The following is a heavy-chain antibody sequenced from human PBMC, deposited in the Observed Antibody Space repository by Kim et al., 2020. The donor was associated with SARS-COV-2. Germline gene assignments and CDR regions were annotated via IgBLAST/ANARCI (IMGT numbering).Heavy chain of an antibody. V-gene: IGHV1-69*13. CDR2: IIPIFGTA. Sequence: SVKVSCKASGGTFSSYAISWVRQAPGQGLEWMGGIIPIFGTANYAQKFQGRVTITADESTSTAYMELSSLRSEDTAVYYCARALRGYSGYDWRLVAAAGSYYFDYWGQGTLVTVSS. CDR1: GGTFSSYA. CDR3: ARALRGYSGYDWRLVAAAGSYYFDY. J-gene: IGHJ4*02. D-gene: IGHD5-12*01.